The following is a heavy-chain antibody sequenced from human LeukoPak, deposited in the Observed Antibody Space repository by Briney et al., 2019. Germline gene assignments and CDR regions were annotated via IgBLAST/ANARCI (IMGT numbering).Heavy chain of an antibody. D-gene: IGHD4/OR15-4a*01. CDR3: ARDDDYNPLVH. V-gene: IGHV1-18*01. Sequence: ASVKVSCKASGYTFTSNGISWVRQAPGQGLEWMGWICTNNGDTKYGKKFQGRVIMTTDTSTGTTYMEVRSLRSDDTAVYYCARDDDYNPLVHWGQGTLVTVSS. CDR2: ICTNNGDT. J-gene: IGHJ4*02. CDR1: GYTFTSNG.